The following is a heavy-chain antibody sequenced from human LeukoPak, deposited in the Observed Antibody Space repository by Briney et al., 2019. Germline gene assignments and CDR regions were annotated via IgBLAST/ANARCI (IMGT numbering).Heavy chain of an antibody. Sequence: GGSLTLSCAASGFTFSSYAMHWVRQAPGKGLEWVAVISYDGSNKYYADSVKGRFTISRDNSKNTLYLQMNSLRAEDTAVYYCARDMVRGVTPPYYFDYWGQGTLVTLFS. J-gene: IGHJ4*02. CDR1: GFTFSSYA. CDR3: ARDMVRGVTPPYYFDY. D-gene: IGHD3-10*01. V-gene: IGHV3-30*04. CDR2: ISYDGSNK.